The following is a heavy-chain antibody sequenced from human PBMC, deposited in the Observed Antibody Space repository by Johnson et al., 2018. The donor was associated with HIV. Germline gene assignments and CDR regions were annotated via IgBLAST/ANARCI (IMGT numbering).Heavy chain of an antibody. CDR3: ARDPSYSNYGPGNEALYI. V-gene: IGHV3-20*04. D-gene: IGHD4-11*01. CDR1: GFTFDDYG. J-gene: IGHJ3*02. Sequence: VQLVESGGGVVRPGGSLRLSCAASGFTFDDYGMSWVRQAPGKGLEWVSGINWNGGSTGYVDSVMGRFTLVRDNAKNSLDRQMNSLRAEDTALYYCARDPSYSNYGPGNEALYIWGQGTMGTVSS. CDR2: INWNGGST.